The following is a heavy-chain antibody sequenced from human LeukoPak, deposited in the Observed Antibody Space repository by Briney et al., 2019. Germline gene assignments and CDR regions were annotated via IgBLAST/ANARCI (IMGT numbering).Heavy chain of an antibody. CDR3: ARGGFDYGDYGETYWYFDL. CDR1: GGSFSGYY. Sequence: PSETLSLTXAVYGGSFSGYYWSWIRQPPGKGLEWIGEINHSGSTNYNPSLKSRVTISVDTSKNQFSLKLSSVTAADTAVYYCARGGFDYGDYGETYWYFDLWGRGTLVTVSS. J-gene: IGHJ2*01. D-gene: IGHD4-17*01. V-gene: IGHV4-34*01. CDR2: INHSGST.